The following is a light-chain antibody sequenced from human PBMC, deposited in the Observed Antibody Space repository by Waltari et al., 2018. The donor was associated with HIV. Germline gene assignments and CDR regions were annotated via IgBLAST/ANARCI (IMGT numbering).Light chain of an antibody. CDR3: QSADSSGVDSVV. J-gene: IGLJ2*01. Sequence: DLTQPPSVSVPPGQTATITCTGDALTKQYGYWYQKKAGQAPVLLINKDSERLSGIPERFSGSSSGTSLTLTINGVRAVDEAEYYCQSADSSGVDSVVFGGGTKLTVL. CDR1: ALTKQY. CDR2: KDS. V-gene: IGLV3-25*03.